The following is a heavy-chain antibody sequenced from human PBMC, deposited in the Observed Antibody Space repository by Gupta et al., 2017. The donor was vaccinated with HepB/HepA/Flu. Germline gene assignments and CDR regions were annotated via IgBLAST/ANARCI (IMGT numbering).Heavy chain of an antibody. CDR2: ISSSGSTI. V-gene: IGHV3-48*03. D-gene: IGHD6-19*01. CDR3: ARDRLQWLAFDY. Sequence: EVQLVESGGGLVQPGGSLRLSCAASGFTFSSYEMNWVRQAPGKGLEWVSYISSSGSTIYYADSVKGRFTISRDNAKNSLYLQMNSLRAEDTAVYYCARDRLQWLAFDYWGQGTLVTVSS. J-gene: IGHJ4*02. CDR1: GFTFSSYE.